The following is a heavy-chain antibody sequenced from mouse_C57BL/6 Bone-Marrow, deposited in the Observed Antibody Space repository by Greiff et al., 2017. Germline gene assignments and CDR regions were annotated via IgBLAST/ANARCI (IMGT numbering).Heavy chain of an antibody. CDR1: GYAFSSSW. V-gene: IGHV1-82*01. CDR3: ARSDTTVPYYFDY. J-gene: IGHJ2*01. CDR2: IYPGDGDT. D-gene: IGHD1-1*01. Sequence: QVQLQQSGPELVKPGASVKISCKASGYAFSSSWMNWVKQRPGKGLEWIGRIYPGDGDTNYNGKFKGKATLTADKSSSTAYMQLSSLTSEDSAVYVCARSDTTVPYYFDYWGQGTTLTVSS.